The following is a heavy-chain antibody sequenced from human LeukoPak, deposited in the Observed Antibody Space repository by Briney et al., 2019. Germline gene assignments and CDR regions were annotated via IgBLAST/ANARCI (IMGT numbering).Heavy chain of an antibody. J-gene: IGHJ4*02. CDR3: ARPAYCGGDCLSVYYFDY. D-gene: IGHD2-21*02. Sequence: PGGSLRLSCAASGFTFSSYEMNWVRQAPGKGLEWVSYISSSGSTIYYADSVKGRFTISRDNAKNSLYLQTNSLRAEDTAVYYCARPAYCGGDCLSVYYFDYWGQGTLVTVSS. V-gene: IGHV3-48*03. CDR2: ISSSGSTI. CDR1: GFTFSSYE.